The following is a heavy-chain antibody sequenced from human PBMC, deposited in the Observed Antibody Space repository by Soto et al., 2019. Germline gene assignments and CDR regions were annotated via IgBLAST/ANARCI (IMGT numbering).Heavy chain of an antibody. CDR2: INHSGST. V-gene: IGHV4-34*01. Sequence: PSETLSLTCAVYGGSFSGYYWSWIRQPPGKGLEWIGEINHSGSTNYNPSLKSRVTISVDTSKNQFSLKLSSVTAADTAVYYCARNGDYGNWFDPWGQGTLVPVSS. CDR1: GGSFSGYY. CDR3: ARNGDYGNWFDP. D-gene: IGHD4-17*01. J-gene: IGHJ5*02.